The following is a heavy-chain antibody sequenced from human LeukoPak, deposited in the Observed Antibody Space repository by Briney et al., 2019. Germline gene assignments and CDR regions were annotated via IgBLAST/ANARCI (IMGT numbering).Heavy chain of an antibody. CDR3: ARAFGSYSGSYFDY. J-gene: IGHJ4*02. CDR2: IWYDGSNK. V-gene: IGHV3-33*01. D-gene: IGHD1-26*01. Sequence: GGSLRLSCAASGFTFSSYGMHWVRQAPGKGLEWVAVIWYDGSNKYYADSVKGRFTISRDNSKNTLYLQMNSLRAEDTAVYYCARAFGSYSGSYFDYWGQGTLVTVSS. CDR1: GFTFSSYG.